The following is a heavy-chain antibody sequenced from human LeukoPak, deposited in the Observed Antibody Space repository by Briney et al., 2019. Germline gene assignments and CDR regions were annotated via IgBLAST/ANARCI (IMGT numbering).Heavy chain of an antibody. J-gene: IGHJ4*02. CDR1: GFTFSYCW. D-gene: IGHD2-8*02. CDR3: ARDEHQFYHSSTGRFDY. Sequence: GGSLRLSCAASGFTFSYCWMGWVRQAPGKGLEWVANIKQDASEEYYVDSVKGRFTISRDNAKNSLYLQMDSLRAEDTAVYYCARDEHQFYHSSTGRFDYWGQGTLVTVSS. V-gene: IGHV3-7*04. CDR2: IKQDASEE.